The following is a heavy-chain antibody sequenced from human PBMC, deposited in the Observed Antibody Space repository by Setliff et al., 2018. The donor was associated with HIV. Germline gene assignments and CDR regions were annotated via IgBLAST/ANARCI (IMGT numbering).Heavy chain of an antibody. J-gene: IGHJ6*02. Sequence: GGSLRLSCAASGFTFSNYEMNWVRQAPGKGLEWVSYISSSGDSTFYADSLKGRFTISRDNSKNTLYLQMNSLRAEDTAVYYCAKTLPTLYPPHDYYFAMDVWGQGTTVTVSS. CDR1: GFTFSNYE. CDR2: ISSSGDST. D-gene: IGHD2-15*01. V-gene: IGHV3-23*01. CDR3: AKTLPTLYPPHDYYFAMDV.